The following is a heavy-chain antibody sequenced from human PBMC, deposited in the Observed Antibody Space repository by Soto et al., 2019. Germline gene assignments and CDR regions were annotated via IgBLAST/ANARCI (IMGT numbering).Heavy chain of an antibody. J-gene: IGHJ6*02. V-gene: IGHV1-69*13. D-gene: IGHD2-2*01. CDR2: IIPIFGTA. CDR1: GGTFSSYA. CDR3: ARPRYQLLGVVARYYGMDV. Sequence: SVKVSCKASGGTFSSYAISWVRQAPGQGREWMGGIIPIFGTANYAQKVQGRVTITADESTSTDYMELSSLRSEDTAVYYCARPRYQLLGVVARYYGMDVWGQGTTVTVSS.